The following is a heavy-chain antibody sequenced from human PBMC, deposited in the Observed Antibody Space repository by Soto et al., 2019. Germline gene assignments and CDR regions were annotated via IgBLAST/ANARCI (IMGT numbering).Heavy chain of an antibody. CDR2: ISCYNGKT. CDR3: ARDAPPPELRFLEWHNYDYNGMDV. V-gene: IGHV1-18*01. CDR1: GYSFTAYG. D-gene: IGHD3-3*01. J-gene: IGHJ6*02. Sequence: QVQVVQSGDEVKETGASVRVSCKTSGYSFTAYGISWVRQAPGLGLEWMGWISCYNGKTKYAQKVQGRVTMTTDTSTSTAYMEVRSLRSDDTAIYYCARDAPPPELRFLEWHNYDYNGMDVWGQWTTVTVSS.